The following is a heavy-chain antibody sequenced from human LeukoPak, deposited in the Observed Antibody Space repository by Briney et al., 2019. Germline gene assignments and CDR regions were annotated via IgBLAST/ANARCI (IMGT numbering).Heavy chain of an antibody. D-gene: IGHD6-13*01. J-gene: IGHJ4*02. V-gene: IGHV4-59*12. CDR1: GDSISSYY. CDR3: ARVGHIVAAGTYDY. Sequence: SETLSLTCTVSGDSISSYYWSWIRQPPGKGLEWIGNIFYSGSPNYNPSLKSRVTTSFDTSKNQFSLKLSFVTAADTAVYYCARVGHIVAAGTYDYWGQGTRVTVSS. CDR2: IFYSGSP.